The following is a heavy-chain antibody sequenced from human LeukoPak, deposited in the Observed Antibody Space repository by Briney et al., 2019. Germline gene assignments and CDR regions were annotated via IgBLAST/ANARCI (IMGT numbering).Heavy chain of an antibody. V-gene: IGHV4-4*07. J-gene: IGHJ6*03. D-gene: IGHD3-22*01. CDR1: GGSIISNY. CDR3: ARLKFYDSTGYSPGYYMDV. CDR2: IYGSGVT. Sequence: PSETLSLTCTLSGGSIISNYWSWIRQSAGTGLDWIGRIYGSGVTDYNPSLKSRVTMSLDTSRKQFSLRLTSVTAADTAVYYCARLKFYDSTGYSPGYYMDVWGKGTTVSVFS.